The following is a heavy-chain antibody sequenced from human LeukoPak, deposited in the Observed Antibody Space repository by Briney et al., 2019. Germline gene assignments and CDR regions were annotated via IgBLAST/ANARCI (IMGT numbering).Heavy chain of an antibody. CDR1: GYTFTSYG. D-gene: IGHD6-6*01. V-gene: IGHV1-18*01. J-gene: IGHJ5*02. Sequence: ASVKVSCKASGYTFTSYGISWVRQAPGQGLEWMGWISAYNGNTNYAQRLQGRVTMTTDTSTSTAYMELRSLRSDDTAVYYCARGRYSIAARRVSVNWFDPWGQGTLVTVSS. CDR2: ISAYNGNT. CDR3: ARGRYSIAARRVSVNWFDP.